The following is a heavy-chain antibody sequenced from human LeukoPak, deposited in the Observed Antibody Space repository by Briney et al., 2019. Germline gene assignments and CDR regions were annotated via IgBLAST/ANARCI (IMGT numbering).Heavy chain of an antibody. CDR1: GFTFSSYE. CDR3: ARAYYYGSAEINYGFDY. J-gene: IGHJ4*02. V-gene: IGHV3-48*03. CDR2: ISSSGSTI. D-gene: IGHD3-10*01. Sequence: PGGSLRLSCAASGFTFSSYEMNWVRQAPGKGLEWVSYISSSGSTIYYADSVKGRFTISRDNAKNSLYLQMNSLRAGDTAVYYCARAYYYGSAEINYGFDYWGQGTLVTVSS.